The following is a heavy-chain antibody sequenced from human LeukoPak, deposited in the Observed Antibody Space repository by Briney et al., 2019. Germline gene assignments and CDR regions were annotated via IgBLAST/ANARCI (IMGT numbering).Heavy chain of an antibody. CDR3: ARVGKVATPVNY. J-gene: IGHJ4*02. V-gene: IGHV1-8*01. Sequence: ASVKVSCKASGYTFTSYDINWVRQATGQGLEWMGWMNPNSGNTGYAQKFQGRVTMTRNTSISTAYMELSSLRSEDTAVYYCARVGKVATPVNYWGQGTLVTVSS. CDR1: GYTFTSYD. CDR2: MNPNSGNT. D-gene: IGHD5-12*01.